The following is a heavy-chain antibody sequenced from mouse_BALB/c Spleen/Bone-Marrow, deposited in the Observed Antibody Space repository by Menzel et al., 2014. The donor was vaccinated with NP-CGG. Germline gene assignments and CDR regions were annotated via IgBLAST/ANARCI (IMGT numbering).Heavy chain of an antibody. CDR3: ARDYDYVSWFAY. CDR2: IWADGST. V-gene: IGHV2-9*02. CDR1: GFSLTSYG. D-gene: IGHD2-4*01. Sequence: QVQLKESGPGLVAPSQSLSTTCTVSGFSLTSYGVHWVRQPPGKGLEWLGVIWADGSTNYNSALMSILSISKDNSKSQVFLKMNSLQTDDTAMYYCARDYDYVSWFAYWGQGTLVTVSA. J-gene: IGHJ3*01.